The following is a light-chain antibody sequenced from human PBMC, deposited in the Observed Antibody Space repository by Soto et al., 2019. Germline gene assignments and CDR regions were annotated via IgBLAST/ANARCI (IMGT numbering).Light chain of an antibody. CDR1: SSDVGAYNY. CDR3: SSFASSNTWV. CDR2: EVT. Sequence: QSALTQPPSASGSPRQSVTISCTGTSSDVGAYNYVSWYQQHAGKAPKLIYEVTKRPSGVPDRFSGSKSANTASLTVSGLQAEDEADYYCSSFASSNTWVFGGGTKVTVL. V-gene: IGLV2-8*01. J-gene: IGLJ3*02.